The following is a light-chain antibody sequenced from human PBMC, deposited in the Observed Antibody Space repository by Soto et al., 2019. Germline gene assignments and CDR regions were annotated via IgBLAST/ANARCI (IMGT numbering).Light chain of an antibody. CDR3: QQYNNWPPRGT. V-gene: IGKV3-15*01. Sequence: EIVLTQSLATLSVSPGERATLSCRASQGVSSNLAWYQQKPGQGPRLLIYGASTRATGIPARFSGSGSGTEFTLNISSLQPEDFALYYCQQYNNWPPRGTFGQGTKVEFK. J-gene: IGKJ1*01. CDR2: GAS. CDR1: QGVSSN.